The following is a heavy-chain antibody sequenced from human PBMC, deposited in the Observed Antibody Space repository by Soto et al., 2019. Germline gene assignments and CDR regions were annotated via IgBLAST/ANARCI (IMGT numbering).Heavy chain of an antibody. CDR1: GFTFSSYS. CDR2: ISSSSSTI. Sequence: EVQLVESGGGLVQPGGSLRLSCAASGFTFSSYSMNWVRQAPGKGLEWVSYISSSSSTIYYADSVKGRFTISRDNAKNSLYLQMNSLRDEDTAVYYCARGPGTSPGGSSEDSFPWGQGTLVTVSS. D-gene: IGHD6-6*01. CDR3: ARGPGTSPGGSSEDSFP. V-gene: IGHV3-48*02. J-gene: IGHJ5*02.